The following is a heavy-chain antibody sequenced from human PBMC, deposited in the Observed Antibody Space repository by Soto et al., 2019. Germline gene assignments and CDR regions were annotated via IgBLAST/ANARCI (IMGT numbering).Heavy chain of an antibody. CDR3: AREVQVHTPAFVY. Sequence: QVQLVQSGAEMKKPGSSVKVSCQCSGGTFNTYAMNWVRQAPGQGPEWMGDISPMFGAANYAPKFQGRVTITADESTCTSYMQLSSLTSEDTALYFCAREVQVHTPAFVYWGQGTLVTVSS. CDR1: GGTFNTYA. CDR2: ISPMFGAA. J-gene: IGHJ4*02. D-gene: IGHD3-10*01. V-gene: IGHV1-69*19.